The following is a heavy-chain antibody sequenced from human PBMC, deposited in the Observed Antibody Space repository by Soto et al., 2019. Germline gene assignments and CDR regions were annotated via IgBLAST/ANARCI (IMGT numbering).Heavy chain of an antibody. D-gene: IGHD6-19*01. Sequence: QVQLVQSGGEVKKPGASVKVSCKASGYTFTIFGITWVRQAPGQGLEWMGWISVNNGNTNSAQKVQDRVTMTIDTSSSTAYMELRSLRSDDTAVYYCATCGIAVAGRSFDYWGQGTLVTVSS. CDR3: ATCGIAVAGRSFDY. CDR1: GYTFTIFG. V-gene: IGHV1-18*01. J-gene: IGHJ4*02. CDR2: ISVNNGNT.